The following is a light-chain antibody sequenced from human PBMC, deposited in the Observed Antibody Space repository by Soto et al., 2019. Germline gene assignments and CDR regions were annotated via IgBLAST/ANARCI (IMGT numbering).Light chain of an antibody. J-gene: IGLJ1*01. CDR3: SAYTTSIALYV. CDR2: DVS. Sequence: HYALAEPTTETGYLGQSGTIFCTETSSGVAEYKYVSWYQQHPGRAPKLIIYDVSNRPSGVSNRFSGSKSGSTASLTISGLQAEDEADYYCSAYTTSIALYVFGAGTKVTVL. CDR1: SSGVAEYKY. V-gene: IGLV2-14*03.